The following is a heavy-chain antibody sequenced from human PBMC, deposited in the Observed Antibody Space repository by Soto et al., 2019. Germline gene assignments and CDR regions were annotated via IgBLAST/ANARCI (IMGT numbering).Heavy chain of an antibody. CDR2: IYDSGST. CDR3: ASQHYYDSSGYYGFY. D-gene: IGHD3-22*01. Sequence: PLETLSLTCTVSGGSISNYYWSWVRQPPGKGLEWIGYIYDSGSTNYNPSLKSRVTISVDTSKNQFSLRLTSVTAADTAVYYCASQHYYDSSGYYGFYWGHGPLVAVS. CDR1: GGSISNYY. J-gene: IGHJ4*01. V-gene: IGHV4-59*01.